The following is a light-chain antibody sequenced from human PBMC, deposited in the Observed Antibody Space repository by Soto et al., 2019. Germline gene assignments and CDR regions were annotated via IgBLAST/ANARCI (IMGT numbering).Light chain of an antibody. J-gene: IGKJ4*01. CDR2: AAS. CDR3: QQLESYPST. Sequence: IQLTQSPSSLSASVGDRVTITCRASQGINTFLAWYQQKPGKAPKLLIYAASTLQSGVPSRFSGSGSGTDFTLTISSLQTEDFATYYCQQLESYPSTFGGGTKV. CDR1: QGINTF. V-gene: IGKV1-9*01.